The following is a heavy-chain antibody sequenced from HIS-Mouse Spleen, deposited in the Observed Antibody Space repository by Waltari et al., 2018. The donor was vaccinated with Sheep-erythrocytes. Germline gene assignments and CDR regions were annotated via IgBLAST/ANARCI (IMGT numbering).Heavy chain of an antibody. CDR2: ISSSSSYI. CDR3: ARVASGATFDY. J-gene: IGHJ4*02. Sequence: EVQLVESGGGLVKPGGSLRLSCAASGFTFSSYSMNWVRQAPGKGLEWVSSISSSSSYIYYADSVKGRFTISRDNAENALYLQMNSLRAEDTAVYYCARVASGATFDYWGQGTLVTVSS. CDR1: GFTFSSYS. V-gene: IGHV3-21*01. D-gene: IGHD1-26*01.